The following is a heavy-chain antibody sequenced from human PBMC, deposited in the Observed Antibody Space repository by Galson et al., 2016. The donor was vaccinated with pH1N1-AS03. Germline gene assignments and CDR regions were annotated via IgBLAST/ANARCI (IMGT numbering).Heavy chain of an antibody. Sequence: SLRLSCAASGFPFSGYSMNWVRQAPGMGLGWVSFISTSSSSIYYADSVKGRFTISRDNAQNLLYLQMNSLRDEDTAVYYCARDGPPQGISVAGSFDFWGQGTLVTVSS. CDR2: ISTSSSSI. CDR3: ARDGPPQGISVAGSFDF. D-gene: IGHD6-19*01. V-gene: IGHV3-21*01. J-gene: IGHJ4*02. CDR1: GFPFSGYS.